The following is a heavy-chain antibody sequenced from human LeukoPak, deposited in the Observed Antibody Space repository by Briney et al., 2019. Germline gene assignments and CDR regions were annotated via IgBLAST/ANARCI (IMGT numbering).Heavy chain of an antibody. J-gene: IGHJ6*03. CDR2: IYPTGNT. Sequence: PSETLSLTCSVSGGAIISYYWRWIRQPAGKGPEWIGRIYPTGNTDYNPSLKTRVTMSTDLSKKQFSLRLRSVTAADTAVYYCARLKFYDSTGYSPGYYMDVWGKGTAVTVSS. CDR3: ARLKFYDSTGYSPGYYMDV. CDR1: GGAIISYY. V-gene: IGHV4-4*07. D-gene: IGHD3-22*01.